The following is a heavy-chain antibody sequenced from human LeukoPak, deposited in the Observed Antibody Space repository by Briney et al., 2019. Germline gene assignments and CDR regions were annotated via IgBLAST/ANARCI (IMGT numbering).Heavy chain of an antibody. D-gene: IGHD4-23*01. J-gene: IGHJ4*02. V-gene: IGHV3-23*01. CDR3: AKDGPLRWTYFDY. CDR1: GFTFSAYA. CDR2: ISGSGGST. Sequence: GGSLRLSCAASGFTFSAYAMSWVRQAPGKGLEWVSAISGSGGSTYYADSVKGRFSISRDNSKNTLYLQINTLRAEDTAVYYCAKDGPLRWTYFDYWGQGTLVTVSS.